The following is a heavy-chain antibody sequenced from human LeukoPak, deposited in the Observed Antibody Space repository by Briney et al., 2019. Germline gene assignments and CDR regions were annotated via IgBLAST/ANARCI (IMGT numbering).Heavy chain of an antibody. Sequence: GGSLRLSCAASGFTFSFYEMNWVRQAPGKGLEWVSLISWDGETTYYADSVKGRFTTSRDNSKNSLYLQMNSLRSEDTALYYCAKARGLIGGAFDIWGQGTMVTVSS. CDR1: GFTFSFYE. J-gene: IGHJ3*02. CDR3: AKARGLIGGAFDI. V-gene: IGHV3-43*02. CDR2: ISWDGETT. D-gene: IGHD3-22*01.